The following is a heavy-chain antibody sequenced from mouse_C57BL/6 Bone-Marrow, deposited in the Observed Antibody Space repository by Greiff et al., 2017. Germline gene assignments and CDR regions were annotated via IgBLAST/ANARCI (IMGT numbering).Heavy chain of an antibody. CDR2: IDPSDSYT. D-gene: IGHD4-1*02. Sequence: VQLQQPGAELVMPGASVKLSCKASGYTFTSYWMHWVKQRPGQGLEWIGEIDPSDSYTNYNQKFKGKSPLTVDKSSSTAYMQLSSLTSEDSAVYYCAVSPTGSLYYFDYWGQGTTLTVSS. CDR1: GYTFTSYW. J-gene: IGHJ2*01. CDR3: AVSPTGSLYYFDY. V-gene: IGHV1-69*01.